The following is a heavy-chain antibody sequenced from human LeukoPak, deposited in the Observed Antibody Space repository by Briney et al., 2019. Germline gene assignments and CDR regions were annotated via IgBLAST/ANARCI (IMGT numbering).Heavy chain of an antibody. CDR2: IWYDGSNK. Sequence: GGSLRLSCAASGFTFSSYGMHWVRQAPGKGLELVAVIWYDGSNKYYADSVKGRFTISRDNSKNTLYLQMNSLRAEDTAVYYCARGDGYNSFEYWGQGTLVTVSS. J-gene: IGHJ4*02. V-gene: IGHV3-33*01. CDR1: GFTFSSYG. D-gene: IGHD5-24*01. CDR3: ARGDGYNSFEY.